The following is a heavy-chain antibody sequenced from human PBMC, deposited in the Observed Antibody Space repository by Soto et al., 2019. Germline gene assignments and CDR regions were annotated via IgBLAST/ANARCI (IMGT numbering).Heavy chain of an antibody. CDR2: IYPCLSET. D-gene: IGHD4-17*01. CDR3: ARPIFKYGDVLHFSY. CDR1: GYTFIDNW. J-gene: IGHJ4*02. Sequence: GESLKISCQASGYTFIDNWIGWVRQKPGKGLEWLGIIYPCLSETRYSPSFRGHVTISVDKTLNPAYLQWDSLKASDTAMYYCARPIFKYGDVLHFSYWGQGTQVTVSS. V-gene: IGHV5-51*01.